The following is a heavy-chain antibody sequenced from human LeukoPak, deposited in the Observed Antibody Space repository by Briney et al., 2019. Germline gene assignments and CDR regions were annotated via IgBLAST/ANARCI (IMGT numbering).Heavy chain of an antibody. CDR3: AKDWSTAMVTFSGSDY. D-gene: IGHD5-18*01. Sequence: GGSLRLSCAASGFTFSSHGMQWVRQAPGKGLEWVAVISYDGGTKYYADSVKGRFTISRDNSKSTLFLQMNSLRAEDTAVYYCAKDWSTAMVTFSGSDYWGQGTLVTVSS. V-gene: IGHV3-30*18. CDR2: ISYDGGTK. J-gene: IGHJ4*02. CDR1: GFTFSSHG.